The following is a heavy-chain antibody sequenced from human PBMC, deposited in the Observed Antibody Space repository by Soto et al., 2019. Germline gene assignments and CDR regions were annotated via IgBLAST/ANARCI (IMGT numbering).Heavy chain of an antibody. CDR1: GFTFSSYA. Sequence: GGSLRLSCAASGFTFSSYAMHWVRQAPGRGLEWVAVISYDGSNKYYADSVKGRFTISRDISKNTLYLQMNSLRAEDTAVYYCARAGGLLLDYWGQGTLVTVSS. V-gene: IGHV3-30-3*01. J-gene: IGHJ4*02. CDR2: ISYDGSNK. D-gene: IGHD2-15*01. CDR3: ARAGGLLLDY.